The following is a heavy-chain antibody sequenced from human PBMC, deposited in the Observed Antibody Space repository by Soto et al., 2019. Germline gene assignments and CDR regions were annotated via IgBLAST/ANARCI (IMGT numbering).Heavy chain of an antibody. CDR1: GGSISSYY. CDR3: AREGTMVRGVTDI. D-gene: IGHD3-10*01. V-gene: IGHV4-59*01. J-gene: IGHJ3*02. Sequence: TSETLSLTCTVSGGSISSYYWSWIRQPPGKGLEWIAYIYYSGSTTYNPSLKSRVTISVDTSKNQFSLKLSSVTAADTAVYYCAREGTMVRGVTDIWGQGTMVTVSS. CDR2: IYYSGST.